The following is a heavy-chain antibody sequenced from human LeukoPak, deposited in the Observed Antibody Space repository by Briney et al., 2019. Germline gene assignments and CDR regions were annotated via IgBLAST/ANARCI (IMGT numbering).Heavy chain of an antibody. J-gene: IGHJ4*02. CDR3: ARDILVRS. CDR2: ITGTSTAT. CDR1: GFPFSTFS. Sequence: GGSLRLSCAASGFPFSTFSMHWVRQAPGRGLEWVSYITGTSTATYYADSVKGRFTISRDNAKNSLYLQMNNLRAEDTAVYYCARDILVRSWGQGTLVTVFS. D-gene: IGHD3-10*01. V-gene: IGHV3-48*01.